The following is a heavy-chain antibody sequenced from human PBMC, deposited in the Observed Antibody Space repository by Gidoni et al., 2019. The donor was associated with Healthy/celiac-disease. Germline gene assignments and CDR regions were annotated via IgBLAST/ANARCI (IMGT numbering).Heavy chain of an antibody. V-gene: IGHV3-48*02. CDR2: ISSSSSTI. CDR3: ASHDYGDYPAGRDI. J-gene: IGHJ3*02. CDR1: GFTFSSYS. D-gene: IGHD4-17*01. Sequence: EVQLVESVGGLVQPGGSLRLSCAASGFTFSSYSMNWVRQAPGKGLEWVSYISSSSSTIYYADSVKGRFTISRDNAKNSLYLQMNSLRDEDTAVYYCASHDYGDYPAGRDIWGQGTMVTVSS.